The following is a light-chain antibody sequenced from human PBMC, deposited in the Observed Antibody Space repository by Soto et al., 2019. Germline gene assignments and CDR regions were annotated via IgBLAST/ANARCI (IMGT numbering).Light chain of an antibody. CDR2: AAS. V-gene: IGKV1-17*01. CDR1: QGIRNE. J-gene: IGKJ4*01. CDR3: VQHNSYPLT. Sequence: DIQMTQSPSSLSASVGDRVTITCRASQGIRNELGWYQQKPGKAPKRLIYAASSLQSGVSSRFSGSVSGTEFTLTISSLQPEDFATYYCVQHNSYPLTFGGGTKVEIK.